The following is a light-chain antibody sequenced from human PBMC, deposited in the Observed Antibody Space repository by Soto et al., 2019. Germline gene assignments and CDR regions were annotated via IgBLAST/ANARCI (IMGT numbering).Light chain of an antibody. J-gene: IGKJ2*01. CDR3: QQRSNWPPMYT. V-gene: IGKV3-11*01. CDR1: QSVSSY. CDR2: DAS. Sequence: EIVLTQSPATLSLSPGERATLSCRASQSVSSYLALYQQKPGQAPRLLIYDASNSATGIPARFSGSGSGTDFTLTISSLEPEDFAVYYCQQRSNWPPMYTFGQGTKLESK.